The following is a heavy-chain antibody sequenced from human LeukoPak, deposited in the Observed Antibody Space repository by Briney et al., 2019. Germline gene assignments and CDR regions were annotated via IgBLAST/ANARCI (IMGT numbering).Heavy chain of an antibody. J-gene: IGHJ3*02. CDR1: GGTFSSYA. D-gene: IGHD3-22*01. CDR2: ISAYNGNT. V-gene: IGHV1-18*01. Sequence: GASVKVSCKASGGTFSSYAISWVRQAPGQGLEWMGWISAYNGNTNYAQKFQGRVTITRDTSASTAYMELSSLRSEDTAVYYCARPGGARVPGYDSSGYYPDPDAFDIWGQGTIVTVSS. CDR3: ARPGGARVPGYDSSGYYPDPDAFDI.